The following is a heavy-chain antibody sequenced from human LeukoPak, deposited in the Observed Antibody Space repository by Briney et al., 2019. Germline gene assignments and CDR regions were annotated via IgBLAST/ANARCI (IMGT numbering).Heavy chain of an antibody. CDR3: AKSYCSSPSCYYYYYMDV. V-gene: IGHV3-23*01. CDR1: GFTFSSYA. Sequence: PGESLRLSCAASGFTFSSYAMSWVRQAPGKGLEWVSAISDTGGSTYYEDSVKGRFTISRDNSKNTLYLQMNSLRAEDTAVYYCAKSYCSSPSCYYYYYMDVWGKGTTVTVSS. D-gene: IGHD2-2*01. J-gene: IGHJ6*03. CDR2: ISDTGGST.